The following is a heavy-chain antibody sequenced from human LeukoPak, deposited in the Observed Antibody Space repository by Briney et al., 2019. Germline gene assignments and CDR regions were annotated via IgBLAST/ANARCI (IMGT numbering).Heavy chain of an antibody. V-gene: IGHV3-21*01. Sequence: GGSLRLSCAASGFTFSSYSMNCVRQAPGKGLEWVSSISSSSSYIYYADSVKGRFTLSRDNAKNSLYLQMNSLRAEDTAVYYCARDWEAYGYYYMDVWGKGTTVTVSS. J-gene: IGHJ6*03. CDR3: ARDWEAYGYYYMDV. CDR1: GFTFSSYS. D-gene: IGHD1-26*01. CDR2: ISSSSSYI.